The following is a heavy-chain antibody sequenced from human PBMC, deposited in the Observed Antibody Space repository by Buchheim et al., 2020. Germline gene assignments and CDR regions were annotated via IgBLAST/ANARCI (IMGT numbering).Heavy chain of an antibody. CDR1: SGSIDSGFY. Sequence: QVQLQESGPGLVKPSQTLSLTCTVSSGSIDSGFYWSWIRQHPGKGLEWIGYIYYSGTTYYNPSLQSRVTISVDTSKNQFSLKLSSVTAADTAFYYCARGVAAQLGIGYFDYWGQGAL. CDR2: IYYSGTT. D-gene: IGHD7-27*01. J-gene: IGHJ4*02. V-gene: IGHV4-31*03. CDR3: ARGVAAQLGIGYFDY.